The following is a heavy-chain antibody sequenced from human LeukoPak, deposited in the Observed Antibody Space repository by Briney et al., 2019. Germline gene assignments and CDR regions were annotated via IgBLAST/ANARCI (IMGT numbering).Heavy chain of an antibody. CDR1: GDTFRRYG. V-gene: IGHV1-69*05. D-gene: IGHD1-1*01. Sequence: SVKVSCKASGDTFRRYGISWARQAPGQGLEWMGGTIPIFGTPKYAQKFQVRVTITTDESTSTAYMELSSLRSEDTAVYYCARELDLGHYFDYWGQGTLVTVSS. J-gene: IGHJ4*02. CDR2: TIPIFGTP. CDR3: ARELDLGHYFDY.